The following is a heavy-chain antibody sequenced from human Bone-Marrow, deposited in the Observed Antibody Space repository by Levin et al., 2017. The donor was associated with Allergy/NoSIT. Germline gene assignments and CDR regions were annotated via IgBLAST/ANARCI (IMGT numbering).Heavy chain of an antibody. CDR1: GDSISGSSW. CDR2: VYHSGLS. CDR3: VRVRRSWIDLDY. J-gene: IGHJ4*02. V-gene: IGHV4-4*02. Sequence: SETLSLTCDVSGDSISGSSWWSWVRQPPGKGLEWIGEVYHSGLSNYNPSLKSRVTISVDKSQNQFSLELNSVTAADTAVYFCVRVRRSWIDLDYWGQGILVTVSS. D-gene: IGHD2-15*01.